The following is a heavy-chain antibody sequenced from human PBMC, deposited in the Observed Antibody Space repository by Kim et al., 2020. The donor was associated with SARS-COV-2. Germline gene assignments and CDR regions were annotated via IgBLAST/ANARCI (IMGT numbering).Heavy chain of an antibody. D-gene: IGHD2-21*01. J-gene: IGHJ3*02. CDR3: ARGQVIAISGAFDI. Sequence: NPSLKSRVTISVDRSKNQFSLKLSSVTAADTAVYYCARGQVIAISGAFDIWGQGTMVTVSS. V-gene: IGHV4-30-2*01.